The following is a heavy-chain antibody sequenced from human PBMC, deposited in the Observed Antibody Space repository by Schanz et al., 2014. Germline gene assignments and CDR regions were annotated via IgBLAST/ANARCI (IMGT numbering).Heavy chain of an antibody. Sequence: EVQLVESGGGVVHPGGSLRLSCAASGFTFSSYWMHWVRQAPGKGLVWVANIKGDSSEKNYVDSVKGRFTLSRDNAKNSMYLQMNSLRVEDTAVYYCARDPNSVNEIDYWGQGTLVTVSS. CDR2: IKGDSSEK. D-gene: IGHD5-12*01. J-gene: IGHJ4*02. CDR1: GFTFSSYW. CDR3: ARDPNSVNEIDY. V-gene: IGHV3-7*03.